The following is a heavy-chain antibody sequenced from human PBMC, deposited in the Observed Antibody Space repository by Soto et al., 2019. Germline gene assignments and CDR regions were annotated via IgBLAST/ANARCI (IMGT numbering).Heavy chain of an antibody. CDR2: IYPDDSDT. J-gene: IGHJ4*02. CDR3: ARQEDVTGTVDYSYGY. Sequence: GDSMPISCQVSGYTFAKFWIGWLRQVAGKGLDLMGVIYPDDSDTIYSPSFQGQVTISADKSITTAYLQWSSLKASDTAMYYCARQEDVTGTVDYSYGYWGQGTQVTVSS. CDR1: GYTFAKFW. V-gene: IGHV5-51*01. D-gene: IGHD1-20*01.